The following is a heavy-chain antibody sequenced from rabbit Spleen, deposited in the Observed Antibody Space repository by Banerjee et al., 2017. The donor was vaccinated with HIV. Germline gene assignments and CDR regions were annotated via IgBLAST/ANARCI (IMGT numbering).Heavy chain of an antibody. J-gene: IGHJ6*01. Sequence: EESGGGLVKPGASLTLTRTASGVSFSFSSYMCWVRQAPGKGLEWIACIEVGSSDFTYFATWAKGRFTISKTSSTTVTLQVTRLTAADTATYFCARDTSSSFSSYGMDLWGPGTLVTVS. CDR3: ARDTSSSFSSYGMDL. V-gene: IGHV1S40*01. CDR1: GVSFSFSSY. D-gene: IGHD1-1*01. CDR2: IEVGSSDFT.